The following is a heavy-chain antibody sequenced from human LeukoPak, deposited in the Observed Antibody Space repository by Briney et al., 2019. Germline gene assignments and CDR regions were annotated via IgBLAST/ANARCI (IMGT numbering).Heavy chain of an antibody. D-gene: IGHD5-18*01. Sequence: PSETLSLTCTVSGGSISSYYWSWIRQLPGKGLEWIGYIYYSGSTNYNPSLKSRVTISVDTSKNQFSLKLSSVTAADTAVYYCARARGYSYGPNFDYWGQGTLVTVSS. J-gene: IGHJ4*02. CDR1: GGSISSYY. CDR2: IYYSGST. V-gene: IGHV4-59*01. CDR3: ARARGYSYGPNFDY.